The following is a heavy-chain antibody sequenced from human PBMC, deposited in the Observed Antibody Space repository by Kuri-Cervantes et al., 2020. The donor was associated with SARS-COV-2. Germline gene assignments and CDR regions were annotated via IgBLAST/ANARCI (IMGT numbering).Heavy chain of an antibody. CDR2: INHSGST. V-gene: IGHV4-34*01. CDR1: GGSFSGYY. J-gene: IGHJ4*02. Sequence: GSLRLSCAVFGGSFSGYYWSWIRQSPGKGLEWIGKINHSGSTNYNPSLSSRVTISVDMSKNQFSLRLSSVTAADTAVYYCAALAAAGSVDYWGQGALVTVSS. CDR3: AALAAAGSVDY. D-gene: IGHD6-13*01.